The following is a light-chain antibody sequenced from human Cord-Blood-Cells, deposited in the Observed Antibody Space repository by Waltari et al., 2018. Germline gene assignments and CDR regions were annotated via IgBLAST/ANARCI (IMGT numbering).Light chain of an antibody. Sequence: QSVLTQPPSASGTPGQRVTISCSGSSSNIGSNYVYWYQQLPGTAPKLLIDRNEPRPCGVPDQCSGSKSGTSASLAISGLRSEDEADYYCAAWDDSLSGWVFGGGTKLTVL. V-gene: IGLV1-47*01. CDR2: RNE. CDR3: AAWDDSLSGWV. CDR1: SSNIGSNY. J-gene: IGLJ3*02.